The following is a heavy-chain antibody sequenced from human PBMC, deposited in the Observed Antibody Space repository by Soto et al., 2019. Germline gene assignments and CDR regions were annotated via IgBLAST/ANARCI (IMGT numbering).Heavy chain of an antibody. D-gene: IGHD3-3*01. Sequence: GASVKVSCKASGGTFSSYAISWVRQAPGQGLEWMGGIIPIFGTANYAQKFQGRVTITADESTSTAYMELSSLRSEDTAVYYCARDSPTIFGVVIPFDYWGQGTLVTVSS. V-gene: IGHV1-69*13. CDR2: IIPIFGTA. J-gene: IGHJ4*02. CDR3: ARDSPTIFGVVIPFDY. CDR1: GGTFSSYA.